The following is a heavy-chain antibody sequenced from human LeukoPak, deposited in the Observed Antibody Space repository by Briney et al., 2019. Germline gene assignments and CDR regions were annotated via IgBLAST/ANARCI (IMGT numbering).Heavy chain of an antibody. CDR3: AKAQDTAMVTGFDY. CDR2: ISWNSGSI. V-gene: IGHV3-9*01. J-gene: IGHJ4*02. D-gene: IGHD5-18*01. CDR1: GFTFDDYA. Sequence: GGSLRLSCAASGFTFDDYAMHWVWQAPGKGLEGVSGISWNSGSIGYADSVKGRFTISRDNAKNSLYLQMNSLRAEDTALYYCAKAQDTAMVTGFDYWGQGTLVTVSS.